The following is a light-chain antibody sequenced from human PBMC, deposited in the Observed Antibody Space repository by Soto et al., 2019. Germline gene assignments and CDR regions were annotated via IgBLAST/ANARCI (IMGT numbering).Light chain of an antibody. CDR3: CSYVGTSTWV. Sequence: QSVLTQPASMSASPGESVTLSCTGTSSDIGTYNLVSWYQQHPGEAPKLIIYEVTKRPTGVSNRFSASKSGNTASLTISGLQAEDEAEYHCCSYVGTSTWVFGGGTKLTVL. V-gene: IGLV2-23*02. J-gene: IGLJ3*02. CDR1: SSDIGTYNL. CDR2: EVT.